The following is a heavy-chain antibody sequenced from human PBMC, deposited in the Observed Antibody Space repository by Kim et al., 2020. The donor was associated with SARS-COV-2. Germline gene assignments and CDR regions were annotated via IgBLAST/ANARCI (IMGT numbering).Heavy chain of an antibody. J-gene: IGHJ4*02. V-gene: IGHV3-23*03. CDR3: VKDSDASGIEACLDY. CDR2: IYSDGRTT. D-gene: IGHD3-10*01. CDR1: GFTFSTYA. Sequence: GGSLRLSCAASGFTFSTYAMNWVRQAPGMGLEWVSLIYSDGRTTFYIDSVKGRFTISRDNSKNTLYLQMNSLRAEDTAVYYCVKDSDASGIEACLDYWGQGTLVTVSS.